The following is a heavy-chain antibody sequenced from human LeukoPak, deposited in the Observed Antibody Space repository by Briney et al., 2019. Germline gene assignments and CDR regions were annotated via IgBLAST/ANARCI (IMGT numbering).Heavy chain of an antibody. J-gene: IGHJ4*02. CDR3: VRDSNLSLDY. CDR2: INTDGTAT. CDR1: GLTLSSYW. V-gene: IGHV3-74*01. D-gene: IGHD1-14*01. Sequence: GSLRLSCAASGLTLSSYWMHCVRQAPGEGLVWVSHINTDGTATNYADSAKGRFTISRDNAKNTLYLQMNSLRAEDTAVYYCVRDSNLSLDYWGRGALVTVSS.